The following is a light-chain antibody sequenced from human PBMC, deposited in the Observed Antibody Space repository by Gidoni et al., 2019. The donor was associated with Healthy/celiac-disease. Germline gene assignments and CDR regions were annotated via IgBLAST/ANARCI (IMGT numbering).Light chain of an antibody. CDR1: QDISNY. V-gene: IGKV1-33*01. J-gene: IGKJ2*01. CDR2: DAS. CDR3: QQYDNRLPYT. Sequence: DIQMAQSPSSLSASVGDRGTITCQASQDISNYLNWYQQKPGKAPKLLIYDASKLETGVPSRFSGSGSGTDFTFTISSLQPEDIATYYCQQYDNRLPYTFGQXTQLEIK.